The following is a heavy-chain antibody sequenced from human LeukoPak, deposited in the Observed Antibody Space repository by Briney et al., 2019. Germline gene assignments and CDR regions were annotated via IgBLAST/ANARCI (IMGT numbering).Heavy chain of an antibody. D-gene: IGHD6-6*01. Sequence: GGSLRLSCAASGFTFSNAWMSWVRQAPGKGLEWVGRIKSKTDGGTTDYAAPVKGRFTISRDNSKNTLYLQMNSLKTKDTAVYYCTTPGAARPPFDCWGQGTLVTVSS. CDR2: IKSKTDGGTT. V-gene: IGHV3-15*01. CDR3: TTPGAARPPFDC. J-gene: IGHJ4*02. CDR1: GFTFSNAW.